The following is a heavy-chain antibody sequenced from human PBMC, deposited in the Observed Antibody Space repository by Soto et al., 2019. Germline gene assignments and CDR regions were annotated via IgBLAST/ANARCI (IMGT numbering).Heavy chain of an antibody. CDR2: IYPGDSDT. J-gene: IGHJ6*02. Sequence: GESLKISCKGSGYSFTSYWIGWVRQMPGKGLEWMGIIYPGDSDTRYSPSFQGQVTISADKSISTAYLQWSSLKASDTAMYYCARQREHPPAYYYAMDVWGQGTTVTVSS. CDR3: ARQREHPPAYYYAMDV. D-gene: IGHD1-26*01. CDR1: GYSFTSYW. V-gene: IGHV5-51*01.